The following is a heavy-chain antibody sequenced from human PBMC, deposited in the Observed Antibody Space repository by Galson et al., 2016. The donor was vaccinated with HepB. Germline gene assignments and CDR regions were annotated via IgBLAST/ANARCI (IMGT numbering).Heavy chain of an antibody. CDR1: GFTFSDYY. V-gene: IGHV3-11*04. Sequence: SLRLSCAASGFTFSDYYMSWIRQAPGKGLEWVSHISSSGSTKYYADSVKGRFTVSRDNAKNTVFLQMNSLRVEDTAVYYCAKEGDFYGMDVWGQGTTVTVSS. J-gene: IGHJ6*02. D-gene: IGHD3-16*01. CDR2: ISSSGSTK. CDR3: AKEGDFYGMDV.